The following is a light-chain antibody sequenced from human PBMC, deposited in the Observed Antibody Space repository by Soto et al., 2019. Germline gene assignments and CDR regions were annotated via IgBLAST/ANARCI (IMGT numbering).Light chain of an antibody. CDR2: KAS. Sequence: DIQMTQYPSIQSSSFGDRVTITCGASQSISSWLAWYQQKPGKAPKLLIYKASTLKSGVPSRFSGSGSGTEFTLTISSLQTEDFSTYYCQQYNSYPWTFGQGTKVDIK. CDR3: QQYNSYPWT. J-gene: IGKJ1*01. CDR1: QSISSW. V-gene: IGKV1-5*03.